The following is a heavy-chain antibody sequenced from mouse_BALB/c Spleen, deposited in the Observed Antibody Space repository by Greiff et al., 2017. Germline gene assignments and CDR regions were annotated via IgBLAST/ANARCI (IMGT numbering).Heavy chain of an antibody. V-gene: IGHV1-80*01. Sequence: VQLQQSGAELVKPGASVKLSCKASGYAFSSYWMNWVKQRPGQGLEWIGQIYPGDGDTNYNGKFKGKATLTADKSSSTAYMQLSSLTSEDSAVYFCARNYYGSSWFAYWGQGTLVTVSA. CDR2: IYPGDGDT. CDR3: ARNYYGSSWFAY. D-gene: IGHD1-1*01. J-gene: IGHJ3*01. CDR1: GYAFSSYW.